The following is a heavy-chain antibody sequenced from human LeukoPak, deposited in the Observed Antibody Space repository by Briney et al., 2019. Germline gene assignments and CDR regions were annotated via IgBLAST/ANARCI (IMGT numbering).Heavy chain of an antibody. J-gene: IGHJ6*02. D-gene: IGHD3-3*01. V-gene: IGHV4-39*01. CDR1: GGSISSSSYY. CDR2: IYYSGST. CDR3: ARHSTYDFWSGYYSYYYYGMDV. Sequence: SETLSLTCTVSGGSISSSSYYWGWIRQPPGKGLEWIGSIYYSGSTYYNPSLKSRVTISVDTSKNQFSLKLSSVTAADTAVYYCARHSTYDFWSGYYSYYYYGMDVWGQGTTVTVSS.